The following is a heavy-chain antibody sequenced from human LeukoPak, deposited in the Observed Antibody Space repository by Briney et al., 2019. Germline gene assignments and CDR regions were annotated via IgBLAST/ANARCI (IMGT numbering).Heavy chain of an antibody. J-gene: IGHJ4*02. Sequence: GGSLRLSCAASGFSFTSYAMSWVRQAPGKGLEWLSRISESDGTTHYADSVQGRFTISRDNSENTLFLQMISLRVDDTAVYYCAKGGWFDNWGQGTLVTVSS. D-gene: IGHD2-15*01. V-gene: IGHV3-23*01. CDR3: AKGGWFDN. CDR2: ISESDGTT. CDR1: GFSFTSYA.